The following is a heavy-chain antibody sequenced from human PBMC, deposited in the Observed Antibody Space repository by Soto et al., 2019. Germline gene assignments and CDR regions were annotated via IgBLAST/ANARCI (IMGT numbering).Heavy chain of an antibody. CDR3: AKPDIVVVPAASFDY. CDR1: GFTFSSYG. J-gene: IGHJ4*02. CDR2: ISYDGSNK. D-gene: IGHD2-2*01. Sequence: LRLSCAASGFTFSSYGMHWVRQAPGKGLEWVAVISYDGSNKYYADSVKGRFTISRDNSKNTLYLQMNSLRAEDTAVYYCAKPDIVVVPAASFDYWGQGTLVTVSS. V-gene: IGHV3-30*18.